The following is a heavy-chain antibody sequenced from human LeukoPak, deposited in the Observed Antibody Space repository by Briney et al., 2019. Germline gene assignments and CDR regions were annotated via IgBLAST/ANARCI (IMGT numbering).Heavy chain of an antibody. CDR3: ARVDDSSGYYYFYYYYGMDV. V-gene: IGHV3-7*01. J-gene: IGHJ6*02. CDR2: IKQDGSEK. D-gene: IGHD3-22*01. Sequence: GGSLRLSCAASGFTFSSYWMSWVRQAPGKGLEWVANIKQDGSEKYYVDSVKGRFTISRDNAKNSLYLQMNSLRAEDTAVYYCARVDDSSGYYYFYYYYGMDVWDQGTTVTVSS. CDR1: GFTFSSYW.